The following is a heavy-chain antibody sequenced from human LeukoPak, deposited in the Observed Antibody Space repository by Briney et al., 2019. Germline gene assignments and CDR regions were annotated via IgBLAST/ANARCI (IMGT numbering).Heavy chain of an antibody. V-gene: IGHV1-46*01. J-gene: IGHJ4*02. CDR1: GYTFTSYY. CDR2: INPSGGST. Sequence: ASVKVSCKASGYTFTSYYMHWVRQAPGQGLEWMGIINPSGGSTSYAQKFQGRVTMTRDTSTSTVYMELSSLRSEDTAVYYCARVAPSTAMVSSPFDYWGQGTLVTVSS. CDR3: ARVAPSTAMVSSPFDY. D-gene: IGHD5-18*01.